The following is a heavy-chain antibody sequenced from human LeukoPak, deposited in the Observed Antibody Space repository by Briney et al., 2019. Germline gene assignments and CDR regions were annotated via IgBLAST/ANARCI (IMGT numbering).Heavy chain of an antibody. D-gene: IGHD6-13*01. J-gene: IGHJ6*02. Sequence: GGSLRLSCAASAFPFSNHGMHWVRQAPGKGLEWVAVIWYDGSNKYYADSVKGRFTVSRDNSKNTVYLQMNSLRDEDTAVYYCARGSFSSLPGPHHGMDVWGRGTTATVSS. CDR1: AFPFSNHG. V-gene: IGHV3-33*01. CDR3: ARGSFSSLPGPHHGMDV. CDR2: IWYDGSNK.